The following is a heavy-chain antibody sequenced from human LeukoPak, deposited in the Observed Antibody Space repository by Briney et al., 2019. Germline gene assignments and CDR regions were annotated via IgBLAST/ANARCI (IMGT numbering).Heavy chain of an antibody. CDR2: INSDGSST. Sequence: PGGSLRLSCAASGFTFSSYWMHSVRQVPGKGLVWVSRINSDGSSTSYADSVKGRFTISRVNAKNTLYLQMNSLRAEDTAVYYCARGSRSWPADYWGQGTLVTVSS. V-gene: IGHV3-74*01. J-gene: IGHJ4*02. CDR1: GFTFSSYW. D-gene: IGHD6-13*01. CDR3: ARGSRSWPADY.